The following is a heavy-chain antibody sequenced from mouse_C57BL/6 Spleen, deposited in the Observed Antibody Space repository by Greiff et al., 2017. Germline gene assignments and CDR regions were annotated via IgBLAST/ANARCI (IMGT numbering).Heavy chain of an antibody. J-gene: IGHJ4*01. CDR3: ARSDCNDGYYDARDY. CDR1: GYTFTSYG. D-gene: IGHD2-3*01. V-gene: IGHV1-81*01. CDR2: IYPRSGST. Sequence: QVQLQQSGAELARPGASVKLSCKASGYTFTSYGISWVKQRTGQGLEWIGEIYPRSGSTNYNEKFKGKATLTADKSSSTAYMELRRLTSEDSAVYVCARSDCNDGYYDARDYWGQGTTVTVSS.